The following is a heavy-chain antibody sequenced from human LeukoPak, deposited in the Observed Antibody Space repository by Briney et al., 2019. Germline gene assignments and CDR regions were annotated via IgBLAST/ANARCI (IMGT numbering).Heavy chain of an antibody. CDR3: ASEVVTSIEYFQH. CDR2: IYYSGST. J-gene: IGHJ1*01. D-gene: IGHD2-21*02. V-gene: IGHV4-59*01. CDR1: GASITSYY. Sequence: SETLSLTCTVSGASITSYYWSWIRQPPGKALEWIGYIYYSGSTNYNPSLKSRVTISVDTSKNQFSLKLGSVTAADTAVYYCASEVVTSIEYFQHWGQGTLVTVSS.